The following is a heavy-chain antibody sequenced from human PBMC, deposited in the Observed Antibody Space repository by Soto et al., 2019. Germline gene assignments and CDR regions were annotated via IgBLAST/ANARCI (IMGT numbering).Heavy chain of an antibody. CDR3: ATKSGYDYIWGSYPAVGKRHDY. D-gene: IGHD3-16*02. CDR2: ISGSGGST. J-gene: IGHJ4*02. Sequence: EVQLLESGGGLVQPGGFLRLSCAASGFTFSSYAMSWVRQAPGKGLEWVSAISGSGGSTYYADSVKGRFTISRDNSKNTLYLQMNSLRAEDTAVYYCATKSGYDYIWGSYPAVGKRHDYWGQGTLVTVSS. V-gene: IGHV3-23*01. CDR1: GFTFSSYA.